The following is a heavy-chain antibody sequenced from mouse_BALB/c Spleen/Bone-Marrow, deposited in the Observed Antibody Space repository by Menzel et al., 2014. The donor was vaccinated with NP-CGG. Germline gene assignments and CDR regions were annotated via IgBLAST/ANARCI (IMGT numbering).Heavy chain of an antibody. V-gene: IGHV1-4*01. CDR3: ARVYGNYDAMDY. D-gene: IGHD2-1*01. CDR1: GYTFTTYT. Sequence: QVQLKESGAELARPGASVKMSCRASGYTFTTYTMHWVKQRPGQGLEWIGYINPSSGYTYYNQKFKDKATLTADKSSSADYLQLSSLTSEDSAVYYCARVYGNYDAMDYWGQGTSVTVSS. J-gene: IGHJ4*01. CDR2: INPSSGYT.